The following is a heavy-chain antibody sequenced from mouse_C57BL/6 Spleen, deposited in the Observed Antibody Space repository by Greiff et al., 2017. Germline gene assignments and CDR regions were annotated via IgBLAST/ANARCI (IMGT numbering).Heavy chain of an antibody. Sequence: QVQLQQSGAELVKPGASVKISCKASGYAFSSYWMNWVKQRPGQGLEWIGKIYPGGGDTNYNGKFKGKATLTADKSSSTAYMQLSSLTSEDSAVYFCAKRDNYGADYWGQGTTLTVSS. CDR2: IYPGGGDT. CDR3: AKRDNYGADY. J-gene: IGHJ2*01. V-gene: IGHV1-80*01. CDR1: GYAFSSYW. D-gene: IGHD1-1*01.